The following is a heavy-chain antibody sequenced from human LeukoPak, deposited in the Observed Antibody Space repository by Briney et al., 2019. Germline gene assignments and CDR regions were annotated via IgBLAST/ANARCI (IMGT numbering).Heavy chain of an antibody. J-gene: IGHJ6*03. V-gene: IGHV1-2*02. CDR1: GYTFTGDY. CDR3: VRGGFWSGYPASYYMDV. Sequence: APVKVSCKASGYTFTGDYIHWVRQAPGQGLEYMGWINPNSRGTNYVQKFQGRVTLTRDTSISTAYMELTRLRSDDTAVYYCVRGGFWSGYPASYYMDVWGTGTTVTVSS. D-gene: IGHD3-3*01. CDR2: INPNSRGT.